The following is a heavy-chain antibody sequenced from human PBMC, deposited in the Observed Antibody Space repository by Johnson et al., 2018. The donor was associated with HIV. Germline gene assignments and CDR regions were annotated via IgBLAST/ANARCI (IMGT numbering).Heavy chain of an antibody. CDR1: GFTFSSYG. CDR2: TSNDGSNK. Sequence: SLRVSCAASGFTFSSYGLHWVRQAPGKGLEWVAVTSNDGSNKYYADSVKGRFTIYRDNFKNTLYLQMNGLRPEDTAVYYCAKEDPWRRVFDMWGQGTMVTVSS. J-gene: IGHJ3*02. D-gene: IGHD1-1*01. V-gene: IGHV3-30*18. CDR3: AKEDPWRRVFDM.